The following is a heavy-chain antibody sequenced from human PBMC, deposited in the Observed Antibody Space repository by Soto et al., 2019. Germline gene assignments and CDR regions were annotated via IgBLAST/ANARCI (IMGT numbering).Heavy chain of an antibody. CDR1: GGTFSSYA. V-gene: IGHV1-69*01. Sequence: QVQRVQSGAEVKKPGSSVKVSCKASGGTFSSYAISWVRQAPGQGLEWMGGIIPIFGTANYAQKCQGRVTITADETTSTAYMELSSLRTENTAVYYCARDKGGRGNDYWSQGPQVTVSS. CDR3: ARDKGGRGNDY. J-gene: IGHJ4*02. D-gene: IGHD3-16*01. CDR2: IIPIFGTA.